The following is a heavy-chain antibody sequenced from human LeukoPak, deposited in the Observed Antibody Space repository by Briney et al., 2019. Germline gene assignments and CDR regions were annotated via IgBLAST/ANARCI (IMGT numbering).Heavy chain of an antibody. CDR3: AKDGIDDSSATLGH. CDR2: ISGSGGST. Sequence: QAGGSLRLSCAASGFTFSSYAMSWVRQAPGKGLEWVSAISGSGGSTYYADSVKGRFTISRDNSKNTLYLQMNSLRAEDTAVYYCAKDGIDDSSATLGHWGQGTLVTVSS. V-gene: IGHV3-23*01. D-gene: IGHD3-22*01. CDR1: GFTFSSYA. J-gene: IGHJ1*01.